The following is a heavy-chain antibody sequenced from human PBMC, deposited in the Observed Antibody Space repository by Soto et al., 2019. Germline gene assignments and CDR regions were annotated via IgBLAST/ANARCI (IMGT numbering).Heavy chain of an antibody. CDR1: GYTFRDSG. D-gene: IGHD4-17*01. V-gene: IGHV1-18*01. CDR3: ARRYGDPSAAAGFDH. Sequence: QVQLVQSGGEVKKPGASVKVSCKASGYTFRDSGISWVRQAPGQGLEWMGWISTYNGNKNYAQRFHGRVTLTTDTSATTAYMERRRLRSDDTARYCCARRYGDPSAAAGFDHWGQGTLVTVSS. CDR2: ISTYNGNK. J-gene: IGHJ4*02.